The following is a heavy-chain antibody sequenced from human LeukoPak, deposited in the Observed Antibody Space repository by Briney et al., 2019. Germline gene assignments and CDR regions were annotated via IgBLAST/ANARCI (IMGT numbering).Heavy chain of an antibody. CDR3: AREMAPGSSSWYD. CDR1: GGTFISYA. D-gene: IGHD6-13*01. CDR2: IIPIFGTA. Sequence: SVKVSCKASGGTFISYAISWVRQAPGQGLEWMGRIIPIFGTANYAQKFQGRVTITTDESTSTAYMELSSLRSEDTAVYYCAREMAPGSSSWYDWGQGTLVTVSS. J-gene: IGHJ4*02. V-gene: IGHV1-69*05.